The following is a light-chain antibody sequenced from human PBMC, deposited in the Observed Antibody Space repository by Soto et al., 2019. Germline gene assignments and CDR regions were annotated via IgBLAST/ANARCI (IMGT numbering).Light chain of an antibody. CDR2: GAS. V-gene: IGKV3-20*01. CDR1: QSVSSSY. CDR3: QQYNNWPPIT. Sequence: DIVLTHSPGTLCFSAWQRSTISFSASQSVSSSYLAWYQQKPGQPPRLLIYGASSRATGIPDRFSGSGSGTEFTLTISSLQSEDFAVYYCQQYNNWPPITFGQGTRLEIK. J-gene: IGKJ5*01.